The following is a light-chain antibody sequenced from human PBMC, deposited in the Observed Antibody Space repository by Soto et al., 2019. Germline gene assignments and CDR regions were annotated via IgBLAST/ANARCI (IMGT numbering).Light chain of an antibody. J-gene: IGKJ5*01. CDR2: GAS. CDR1: QSVSSN. CDR3: QQYGTSPPST. Sequence: EIVMTQSPATLSVSRGERATLSCRASQSVSSNLAWYQQKPGQAPRLLIYGASTRATGIPARFSGSGSGTEFTLTISSLQSEDFAVYYCQQYGTSPPSTFGQGTRLEIK. V-gene: IGKV3-15*01.